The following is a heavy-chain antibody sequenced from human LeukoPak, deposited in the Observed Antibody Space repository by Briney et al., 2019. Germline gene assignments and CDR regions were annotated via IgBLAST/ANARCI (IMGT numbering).Heavy chain of an antibody. V-gene: IGHV1-69*04. CDR3: ARERYSSSSGFDP. CDR1: GGTFSSYA. D-gene: IGHD6-6*01. CDR2: IIPILGIA. Sequence: SVKVSCKASGGTFSSYAISWVRQALGQGLEWMGRIIPILGIANYAQKFQGRVTITADKSTSTAYMELSSLRSEDTAVYYCARERYSSSSGFDPWGQGTLVTVSS. J-gene: IGHJ5*02.